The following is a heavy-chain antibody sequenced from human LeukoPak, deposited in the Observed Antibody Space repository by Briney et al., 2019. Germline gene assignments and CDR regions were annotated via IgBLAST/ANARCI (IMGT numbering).Heavy chain of an antibody. CDR3: ARDKTRGLGYSYSKSGNYFDY. V-gene: IGHV3-74*01. CDR1: GFTFSTFW. D-gene: IGHD5-18*01. CDR2: INHDGSST. Sequence: GRSLRLSCATSGFTFSTFWMHWVRQAPGKGLVWVSRINHDGSSTNYADSVKGRFTISRDNAKNSLYLQMNSLRAEDTAVYSCARDKTRGLGYSYSKSGNYFDYWGQGTLVTVSS. J-gene: IGHJ4*02.